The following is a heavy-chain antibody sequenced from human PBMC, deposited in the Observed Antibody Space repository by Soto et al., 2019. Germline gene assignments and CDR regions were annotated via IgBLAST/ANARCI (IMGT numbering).Heavy chain of an antibody. V-gene: IGHV4-39*01. Sequence: SETLSLTCTVSGGSISSSSYYWGWIRQPPGKGLEWIGSIYYSGSTYYNPSLKSRVTISVDTSKNQFSLKLSSVTAADTAVYYCARREVVGYFDYWGQGTLVTVSS. D-gene: IGHD2-15*01. J-gene: IGHJ4*02. CDR2: IYYSGST. CDR1: GGSISSSSYY. CDR3: ARREVVGYFDY.